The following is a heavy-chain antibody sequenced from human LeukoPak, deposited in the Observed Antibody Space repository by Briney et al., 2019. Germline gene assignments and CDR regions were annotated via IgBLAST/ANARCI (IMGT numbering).Heavy chain of an antibody. CDR2: ISGSGDRT. CDR1: GFTFSIYA. D-gene: IGHD4-17*01. J-gene: IGHJ3*02. Sequence: GGSLRLSCAASGFTFSIYAMTWVRQAPGKGLEWVSAISGSGDRTYYADSVRGRFTISRDNAKNSLYLQMNSLRAEDTAVYYCARGTVTTIWGAFDIWGQGTMVTVSS. V-gene: IGHV3-23*01. CDR3: ARGTVTTIWGAFDI.